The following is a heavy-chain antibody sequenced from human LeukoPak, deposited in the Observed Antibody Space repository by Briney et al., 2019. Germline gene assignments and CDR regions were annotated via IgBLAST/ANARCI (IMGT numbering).Heavy chain of an antibody. CDR3: ASEGTTFSSFDY. CDR1: GGSISSYY. CDR2: IYTSGST. V-gene: IGHV4-4*07. J-gene: IGHJ4*02. D-gene: IGHD1-1*01. Sequence: SETLSLTCTVSGGSISSYYWSWIRQPAGKGLEWIGRIYTSGSTNYNPSLKSRVTISVDTSKNQFSLKLNSVIATDTAVYYCASEGTTFSSFDYWGQGTLVTVSS.